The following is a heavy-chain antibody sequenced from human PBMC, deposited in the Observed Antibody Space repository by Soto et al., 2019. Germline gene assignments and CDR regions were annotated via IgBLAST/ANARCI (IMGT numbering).Heavy chain of an antibody. CDR3: AKSTGGYSRGAFDI. CDR1: GFTFSSYG. V-gene: IGHV3-30*18. D-gene: IGHD1-26*01. Sequence: QVQLVESGGGVVQPGRSLRLSCAASGFTFSSYGMHWVRKAPGKGLEWVAVISYDGSNKYYADSVKGRFTISRDNSKNTLYLQMNSLRAEDTAVYYCAKSTGGYSRGAFDIWGQGTMVTVSS. CDR2: ISYDGSNK. J-gene: IGHJ3*02.